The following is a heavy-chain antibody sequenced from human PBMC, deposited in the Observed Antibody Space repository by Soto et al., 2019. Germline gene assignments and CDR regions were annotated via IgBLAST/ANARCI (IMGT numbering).Heavy chain of an antibody. V-gene: IGHV3-23*01. CDR3: AKGGGSCCFDN. D-gene: IGHD2-15*01. Sequence: EVQLLESGGGLVQPGGSLRLSCAASGFTFSTYAMSWVRQAPGKGLEWVSAISGSGGNSTFYGDSVKGRFTISRDNSKNTLYLQMTSLGAEDTAVYYCAKGGGSCCFDNWGQGTLGTVSS. J-gene: IGHJ4*02. CDR2: ISGSGGNST. CDR1: GFTFSTYA.